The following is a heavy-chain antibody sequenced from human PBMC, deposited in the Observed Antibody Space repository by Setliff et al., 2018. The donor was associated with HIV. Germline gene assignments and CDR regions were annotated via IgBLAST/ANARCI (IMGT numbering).Heavy chain of an antibody. CDR3: ARHAVPHYYDSSGPS. J-gene: IGHJ5*02. Sequence: NPSETLSLTCTVSGGSISSSSYYWGRIRQPPGKGLERIGNIYSGGTTYYNPSLRSRVTISVDTSKNQFSLKLNSVTAADTAVYYCARHAVPHYYDSSGPSWGPGTLVTVSS. D-gene: IGHD3-22*01. V-gene: IGHV4-39*07. CDR2: IYSGGTT. CDR1: GGSISSSSYY.